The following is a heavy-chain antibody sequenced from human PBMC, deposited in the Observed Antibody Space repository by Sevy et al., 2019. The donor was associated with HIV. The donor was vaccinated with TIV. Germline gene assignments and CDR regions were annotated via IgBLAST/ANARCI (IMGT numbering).Heavy chain of an antibody. D-gene: IGHD3-3*01. J-gene: IGHJ6*02. CDR2: ISYDGSKK. Sequence: GGSLRLSCAASGVTFSSYGIHWVRQAPGKGLEWVAVISYDGSKKNHAESMKGRFTISRDNSKNTMYLEMSSLRPEDTGVYYCAHSSGLYGYYYGMDVWGQGTTVTVSS. CDR3: AHSSGLYGYYYGMDV. CDR1: GVTFSSYG. V-gene: IGHV3-30*03.